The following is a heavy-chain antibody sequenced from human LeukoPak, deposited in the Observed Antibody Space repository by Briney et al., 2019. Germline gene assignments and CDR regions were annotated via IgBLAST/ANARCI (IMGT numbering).Heavy chain of an antibody. D-gene: IGHD4-17*01. J-gene: IGHJ4*02. CDR1: GFTFSSYG. V-gene: IGHV3-33*01. Sequence: WRSLRLSCAASGFTFSSYGMHWVRQAPGKGLEWVAVIWYDGSNKYYADSVKGRFTISRDNSKNTLYLQMHSLRAEDTAVYYCARAPDYGDYGRYFDYWGQGTLVTVSS. CDR3: ARAPDYGDYGRYFDY. CDR2: IWYDGSNK.